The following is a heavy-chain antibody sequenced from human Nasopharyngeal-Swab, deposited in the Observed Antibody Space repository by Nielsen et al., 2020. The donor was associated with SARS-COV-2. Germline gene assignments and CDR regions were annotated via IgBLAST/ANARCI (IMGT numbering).Heavy chain of an antibody. CDR2: IEQDGSEK. J-gene: IGHJ6*02. CDR3: ARDGAFSSYYGPPFYYYYGMDV. CDR1: GFTFSSYW. D-gene: IGHD4-17*01. Sequence: GESLKISCAASGFTFSSYWMSWVRQAPGKGLEWVANIEQDGSEKYYVDSVKGRFTISRDNAKNSLYLQMNSLRAEDTAVYYCARDGAFSSYYGPPFYYYYGMDVWGQGTTVTVSS. V-gene: IGHV3-7*01.